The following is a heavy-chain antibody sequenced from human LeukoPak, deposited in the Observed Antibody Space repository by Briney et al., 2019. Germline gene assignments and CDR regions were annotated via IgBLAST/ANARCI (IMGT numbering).Heavy chain of an antibody. V-gene: IGHV3-23*01. Sequence: GGTLRLSCEASGFTFSHIGMAWVRQAPGKGLEWVSSIHPNGVNTHYADSVRGRFTISRDNSKNTLFLQMNSLRVEDTATYYCAKALYDSPLTGDPWGQGTLVTISS. CDR3: AKALYDSPLTGDP. D-gene: IGHD3-22*01. J-gene: IGHJ5*02. CDR1: GFTFSHIG. CDR2: IHPNGVNT.